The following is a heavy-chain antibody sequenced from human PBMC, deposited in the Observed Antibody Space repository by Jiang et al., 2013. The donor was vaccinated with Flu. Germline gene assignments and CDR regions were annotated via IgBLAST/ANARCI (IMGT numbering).Heavy chain of an antibody. CDR3: ARAQPFAIAILSQESLSYFDY. V-gene: IGHV4-38-2*02. J-gene: IGHJ4*02. Sequence: GSGLVKPSETLSLTCTVSGYPISSGYYWGWIRQPPGKGLEWIGSIYHSGSTYYNPSLKSRVTISVDTSKNQFSLKLSSVTAADTAVYYCARAQPFAIAILSQESLSYFDYWGQGTLVHRLL. D-gene: IGHD2-21*01. CDR2: IYHSGST. CDR1: GYPISSGYY.